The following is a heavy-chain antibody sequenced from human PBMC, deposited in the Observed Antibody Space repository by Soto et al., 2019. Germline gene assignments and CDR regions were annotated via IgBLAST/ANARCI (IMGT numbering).Heavy chain of an antibody. CDR3: AKRGEGGDRYNYCMDV. J-gene: IGHJ6*02. V-gene: IGHV3-23*01. Sequence: EMQLLESGGGLVQPGGSLRLSCTASGFTFSNYAMTWVRQAPGKGLNWVSTINNVGYIYDADSVKGRFTISRDDARNTLYLQMNILRVKDTAVYYCAKRGEGGDRYNYCMDVCGQVTTVSVS. D-gene: IGHD3-16*01. CDR1: GFTFSNYA. CDR2: INNVGYI.